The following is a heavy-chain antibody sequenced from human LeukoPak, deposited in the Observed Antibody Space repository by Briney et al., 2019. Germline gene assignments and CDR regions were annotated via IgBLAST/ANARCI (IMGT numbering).Heavy chain of an antibody. D-gene: IGHD2-21*01. CDR1: GFTFRNAW. V-gene: IGHV3-15*06. CDR3: TTDYDDSGGDGDFDY. J-gene: IGHJ4*01. Sequence: GGALRLSCAASGFTFRNAWMSWGRETLGKGVEWVGRIRTTATSYATPVKGRFIISTDESKNMFFLQMNRLKTEDTAVYYCTTDYDDSGGDGDFDYWGHGTLVTVSS. CDR2: IRTTAT.